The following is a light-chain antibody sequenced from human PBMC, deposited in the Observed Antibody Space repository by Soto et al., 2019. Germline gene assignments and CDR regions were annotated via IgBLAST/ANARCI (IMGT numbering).Light chain of an antibody. CDR2: GAS. J-gene: IGKJ5*01. Sequence: EIVMTQSPATLSVSPGERATLSCRASQSVSRYLAWYQQKPGQAPRLLIYGASTRATDIPARFSGSGSGTKFSLTVISLPTEGLAVYYCEQYNDWPLITFGQGTRLEIK. CDR3: EQYNDWPLIT. V-gene: IGKV3-15*01. CDR1: QSVSRY.